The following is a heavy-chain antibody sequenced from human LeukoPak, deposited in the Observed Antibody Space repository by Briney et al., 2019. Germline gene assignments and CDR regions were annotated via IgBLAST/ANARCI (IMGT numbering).Heavy chain of an antibody. CDR3: ARDEGSGWYNWFDP. Sequence: ASVKVSCKASGYTFTSYAMNWVRQAPGQGLEWMGWINTNTGNPTYAQGFTGRFVFSLDTSVSTAYLQISSLKAEDTAVYYCARDEGSGWYNWFDPWGQGTLVTVSS. CDR1: GYTFTSYA. J-gene: IGHJ5*02. CDR2: INTNTGNP. V-gene: IGHV7-4-1*02. D-gene: IGHD6-19*01.